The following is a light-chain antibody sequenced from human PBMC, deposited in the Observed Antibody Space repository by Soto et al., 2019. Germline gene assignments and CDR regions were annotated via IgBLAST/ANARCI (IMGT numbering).Light chain of an antibody. J-gene: IGKJ1*01. Sequence: ELLMTQSPASLSASPGARVTLSCRASQNIRSSLAWYQQRPGQAPRLLIYDASTRATGVPARFSGIGSGTEFTLTISSMLSDDSAVDYCQPYNGWPTFGQGTKVDIK. CDR1: QNIRSS. V-gene: IGKV3-15*01. CDR2: DAS. CDR3: QPYNGWPT.